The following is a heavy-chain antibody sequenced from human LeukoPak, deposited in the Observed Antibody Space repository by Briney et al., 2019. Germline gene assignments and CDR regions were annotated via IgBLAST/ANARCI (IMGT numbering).Heavy chain of an antibody. J-gene: IGHJ4*02. CDR3: ARVPAAISPLYYFDY. Sequence: PGGSLRLSCAASGFTFSDSYMSWIRQAPGKGLEWVSYISSSGSTIYYADSVNGRFTISRDNAKNSLYLQMNSLRAEDTAVYYCARVPAAISPLYYFDYWGQGTLVTVSS. CDR2: ISSSGSTI. D-gene: IGHD2-2*02. CDR1: GFTFSDSY. V-gene: IGHV3-11*04.